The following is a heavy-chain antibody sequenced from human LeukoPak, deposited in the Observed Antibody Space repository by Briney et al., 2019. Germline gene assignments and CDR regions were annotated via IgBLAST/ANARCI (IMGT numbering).Heavy chain of an antibody. Sequence: GGSLRLSCAASGFTFSRYAMSWVRQAPGQGLEWVSAISGSGGSTYYAASVKGRFTISRDNSKNTLYPQMNSLRAEDTAVYYCAKVDIVLVPRAFEYWGQGTRVTVPS. CDR3: AKVDIVLVPRAFEY. CDR1: GFTFSRYA. J-gene: IGHJ4*02. V-gene: IGHV3-23*01. CDR2: ISGSGGST. D-gene: IGHD2-2*03.